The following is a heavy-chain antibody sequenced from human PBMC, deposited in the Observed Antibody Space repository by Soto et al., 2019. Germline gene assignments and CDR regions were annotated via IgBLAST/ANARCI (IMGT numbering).Heavy chain of an antibody. V-gene: IGHV1-2*04. D-gene: IGHD2-21*01. CDR3: ARGPLSDWNWFDP. CDR1: GYTFTGYY. J-gene: IGHJ5*02. Sequence: ASVKVSCKASGYTFTGYYMHWVRQAPGQGLEWMGWINPNSGGTNYAQKFQGWVTMTRDTSISTAYMELSRLRSDDTAVYYCARGPLSDWNWFDPWGQGTLVTVPS. CDR2: INPNSGGT.